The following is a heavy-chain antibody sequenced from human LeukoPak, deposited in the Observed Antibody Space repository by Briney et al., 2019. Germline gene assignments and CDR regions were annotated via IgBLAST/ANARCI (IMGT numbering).Heavy chain of an antibody. CDR3: AELGITMIGGV. CDR2: ISSSSSYI. V-gene: IGHV3-21*01. J-gene: IGHJ6*04. Sequence: GGSLRLSCAASGFTFSSYNMNWVRQVPGRGLEWVSSISSSSSYIYYADSVKGRFTISRDNARNSLYLQMNSLRAEDTAVYYCAELGITMIGGVWGKGTTVTISS. D-gene: IGHD3-10*02. CDR1: GFTFSSYN.